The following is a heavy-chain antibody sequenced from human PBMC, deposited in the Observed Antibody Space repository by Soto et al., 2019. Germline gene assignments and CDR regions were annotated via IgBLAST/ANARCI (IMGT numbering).Heavy chain of an antibody. J-gene: IGHJ6*02. CDR2: IKQDGSEK. Sequence: PGGSLRLSCAASGFTFSSYWMSWVRQAPGKGLEWVANIKQDGSEKYYVDSVKGRFTISRDNAKNSLYLQMNSLRAEDTAVYYCARDPRRITMVRGVITYYYGMDVWGQGTTVTVSS. CDR1: GFTFSSYW. CDR3: ARDPRRITMVRGVITYYYGMDV. V-gene: IGHV3-7*01. D-gene: IGHD3-10*01.